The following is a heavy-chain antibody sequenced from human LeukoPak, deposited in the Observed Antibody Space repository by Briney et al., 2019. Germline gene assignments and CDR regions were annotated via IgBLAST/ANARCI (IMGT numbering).Heavy chain of an antibody. CDR2: IYNSGST. CDR1: VGSFSNHY. J-gene: IGHJ3*02. Sequence: NPSETLSLPCSVSVGSFSNHYWIWMRRPCGKALVGIGGIYNSGSTNYNPSLKSRVTMSADTSKNQFSLKLSCVTAADTAVYYCARDIYDSSGLDAFDIWGQGTMVTVSS. CDR3: ARDIYDSSGLDAFDI. V-gene: IGHV4-4*07. D-gene: IGHD3-22*01.